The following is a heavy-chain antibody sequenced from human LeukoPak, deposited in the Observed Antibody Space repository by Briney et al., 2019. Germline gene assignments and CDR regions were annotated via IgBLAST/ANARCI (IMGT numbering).Heavy chain of an antibody. V-gene: IGHV3-23*01. D-gene: IGHD3-16*01. CDR2: TSGSGATT. Sequence: GGSLRLSCAASGVTFSTYAITWVRQAPGKGLEWVSATSGSGATTFYADSVKGRFTISRDNSKNTVYLQMNSLRAEDTAVYYCAKCLGVMWESYFHAMDVWGQGTTVTVSS. CDR1: GVTFSTYA. CDR3: AKCLGVMWESYFHAMDV. J-gene: IGHJ6*02.